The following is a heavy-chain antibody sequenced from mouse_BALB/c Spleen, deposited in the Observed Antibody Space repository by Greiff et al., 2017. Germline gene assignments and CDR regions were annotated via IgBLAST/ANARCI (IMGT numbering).Heavy chain of an antibody. CDR3: ARGDGYFDY. Sequence: EVKLMESGGGLVKPGGSLKLSCAASGFTFSSYAMSWVRQSPEKRLEWVAEISSGGSYTYYPDTVTGRFTISRDNAKNTLYLEMSSLRSEDTAMYYCARGDGYFDYWGQGTTLTVSS. D-gene: IGHD2-3*01. V-gene: IGHV5-9-4*01. CDR1: GFTFSSYA. J-gene: IGHJ2*01. CDR2: ISSGGSYT.